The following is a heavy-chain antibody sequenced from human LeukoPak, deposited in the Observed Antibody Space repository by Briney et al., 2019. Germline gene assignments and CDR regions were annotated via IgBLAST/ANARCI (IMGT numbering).Heavy chain of an antibody. CDR2: IYSGGST. CDR1: GFTVSSYY. J-gene: IGHJ5*02. V-gene: IGHV3-66*01. CDR3: ARGSSGWYDHWFDP. Sequence: GGSLRLSCVASGFTVSSYYVSWVRQAPGKGLEWVSVIYSGGSTYYADSVKGRFTISRDNSKNTLYLQMNSLRAEDTAVYYCARGSSGWYDHWFDPWGQGTLVTVSS. D-gene: IGHD6-19*01.